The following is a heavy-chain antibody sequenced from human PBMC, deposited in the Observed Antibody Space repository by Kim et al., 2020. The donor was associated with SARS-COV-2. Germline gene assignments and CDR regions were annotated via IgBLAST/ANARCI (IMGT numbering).Heavy chain of an antibody. V-gene: IGHV3-21*01. J-gene: IGHJ4*02. D-gene: IGHD6-19*01. Sequence: VTGRFTISRDNAKNSLYLEMNRLRAEDTAVYYCAKDVGIAVGGTRYFDYWGQGTLVTVSS. CDR3: AKDVGIAVGGTRYFDY.